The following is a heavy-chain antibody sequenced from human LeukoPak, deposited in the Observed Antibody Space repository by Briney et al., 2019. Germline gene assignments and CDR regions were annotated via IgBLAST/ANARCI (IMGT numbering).Heavy chain of an antibody. CDR3: ARDSGDNTGHYSDAFDI. CDR2: ISSSGDST. J-gene: IGHJ3*02. CDR1: GFTFSGYA. D-gene: IGHD3-22*01. Sequence: PGGSLRLSCAASGFTFSGYAIHWVRQAPGKGLEYVSAISSSGDSTYYANSVKGRCTISRDNSKNTVYLQMGRLRPEDMAVYYCARDSGDNTGHYSDAFDIWGQGTMVTVSS. V-gene: IGHV3-64*01.